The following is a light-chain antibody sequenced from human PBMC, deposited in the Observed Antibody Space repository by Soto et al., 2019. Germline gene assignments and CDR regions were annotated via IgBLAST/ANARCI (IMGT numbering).Light chain of an antibody. CDR1: QSVSSY. J-gene: IGKJ4*01. V-gene: IGKV3-11*01. CDR3: QQRSIWPPA. CDR2: DAS. Sequence: EIVLTQSPATLSLSPGERATLSCRASQSVSSYLAWYQQRPGQAPRLLIHDASNRATGIPARFSGSGSGTDFTLTISSREPEDFAVYYCQQRSIWPPAFGGGTKVEIK.